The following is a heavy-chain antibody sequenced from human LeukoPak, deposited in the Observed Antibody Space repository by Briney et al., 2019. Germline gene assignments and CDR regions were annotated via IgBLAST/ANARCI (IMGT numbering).Heavy chain of an antibody. V-gene: IGHV1-2*02. CDR2: INPNSGGT. Sequence: GASVKVSCKASGYTFTGYYMHWVRQAPGHGLEWMGWINPNSGGTNYAQTFQGRVTMTRDTSISTAYIELSRLRSDDTAVYYCTRPYYDFWSGYADNWFDPWGQGTLVTVSS. J-gene: IGHJ5*02. CDR1: GYTFTGYY. CDR3: TRPYYDFWSGYADNWFDP. D-gene: IGHD3-3*01.